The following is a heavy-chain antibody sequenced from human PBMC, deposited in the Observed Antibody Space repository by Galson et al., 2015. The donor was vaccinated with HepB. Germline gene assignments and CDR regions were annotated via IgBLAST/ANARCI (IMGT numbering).Heavy chain of an antibody. D-gene: IGHD2-2*02. Sequence: CAISGDSVSSNSAAWNWIRQSPSRGLEWLGRTYYRSKWYNDYAVSVKSRITINPDTSKSQFSLQLNSVTPEDTAVYYCARAKLGYCSSTSCYRGVDFDYWGRGTLVTVSS. CDR2: TYYRSKWYN. J-gene: IGHJ4*02. CDR1: GDSVSSNSAA. V-gene: IGHV6-1*01. CDR3: ARAKLGYCSSTSCYRGVDFDY.